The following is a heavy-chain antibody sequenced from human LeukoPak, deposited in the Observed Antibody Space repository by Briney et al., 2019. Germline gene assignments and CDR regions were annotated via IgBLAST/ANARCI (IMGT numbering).Heavy chain of an antibody. D-gene: IGHD6-25*01. CDR1: GFTFSSYA. CDR3: ARESSIAAAALRD. J-gene: IGHJ4*02. Sequence: PGGSLRLSCAASGFTFSSYAMHWVRQAPGKGLEWVAVISYDGSNKYYADSVKGRFTISRDNSKNTLYLQMNSLRAEDTAVYYCARESSIAAAALRDWGQGTLVTVSS. CDR2: ISYDGSNK. V-gene: IGHV3-30-3*01.